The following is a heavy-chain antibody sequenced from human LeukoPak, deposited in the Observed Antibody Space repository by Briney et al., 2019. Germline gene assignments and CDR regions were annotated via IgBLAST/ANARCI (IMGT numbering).Heavy chain of an antibody. J-gene: IGHJ4*02. CDR3: ARQKLAAAGTLDY. CDR2: ISSSSSHI. Sequence: GGSLRLSCAASGFTFSSYSMNWVRQAPGKGLEWVSSISSSSSHIYYADSVKGRFTISRDNAKNSLYLQMNSLRAEDTAVYYCARQKLAAAGTLDYWGQGTLVTVSS. V-gene: IGHV3-21*01. CDR1: GFTFSSYS. D-gene: IGHD6-13*01.